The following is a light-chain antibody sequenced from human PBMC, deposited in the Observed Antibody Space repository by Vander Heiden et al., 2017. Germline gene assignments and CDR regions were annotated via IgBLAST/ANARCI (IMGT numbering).Light chain of an antibody. CDR1: NIGSKS. CDR3: QAWDSSSDHVV. CDR2: DDS. Sequence: SYVLTQPPSVSVAPGQTARITCGGNNIGSKSVHWYQQKPGQAPVLVVFDDSDRPSGIPERFAGSNSGKKATLNTTRVEVGDEADDYCQAWDSSSDHVVFGGGTKMTVL. V-gene: IGLV3-21*02. J-gene: IGLJ2*01.